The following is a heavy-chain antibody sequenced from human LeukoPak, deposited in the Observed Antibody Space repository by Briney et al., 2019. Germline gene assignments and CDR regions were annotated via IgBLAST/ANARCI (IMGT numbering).Heavy chain of an antibody. CDR3: AKDPRVVVPAAISYYFDY. J-gene: IGHJ4*02. Sequence: QPGGSLRLSCAASGFTFSSYGMHWVRQAPGKRLEWVAFIRYDGSNKYYADSVKGRFTISRDNSKNTLYLQTNSLRAEDTAVYYCAKDPRVVVPAAISYYFDYWGQGTLVTVSS. D-gene: IGHD2-2*02. V-gene: IGHV3-30*02. CDR1: GFTFSSYG. CDR2: IRYDGSNK.